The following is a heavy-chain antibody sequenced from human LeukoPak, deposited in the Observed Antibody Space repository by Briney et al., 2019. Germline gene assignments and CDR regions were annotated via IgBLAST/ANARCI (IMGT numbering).Heavy chain of an antibody. CDR3: ARDRPRARYFDY. D-gene: IGHD2-15*01. V-gene: IGHV1-69*04. J-gene: IGHJ4*02. CDR1: GGTFSDYS. CDR2: IIPILNVP. Sequence: SVKVSRKASGGTFSDYSISWVRQAPGQGLEWMGRIIPILNVPNYAQKSEGRVTITADKSTSTAYMELSSLKSEDTAVYFCARDRPRARYFDYWGQGTLVTVSS.